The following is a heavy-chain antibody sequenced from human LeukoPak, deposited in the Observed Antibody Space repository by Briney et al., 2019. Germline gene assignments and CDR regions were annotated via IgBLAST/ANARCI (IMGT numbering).Heavy chain of an antibody. CDR1: GFIFSSYE. J-gene: IGHJ4*02. V-gene: IGHV3-48*03. D-gene: IGHD3-3*01. CDR2: MSSSGSTI. Sequence: PGGSLRLSCAASGFIFSSYEMNWVRQAPGKGLEWVSYMSSSGSTIYYADSVKGRFTISRDNAKNSLYLQMNTLRAEDTAVYYCAGTRLQIFGVAPPKYWGQGTLVTVSS. CDR3: AGTRLQIFGVAPPKY.